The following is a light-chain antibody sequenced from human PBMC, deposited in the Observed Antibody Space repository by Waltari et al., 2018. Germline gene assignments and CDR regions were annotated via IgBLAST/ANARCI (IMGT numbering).Light chain of an antibody. CDR2: KNT. Sequence: QSVLTQPPSASGTPGQRVIISCSGSSSNIGSNYVYWSQQVPGTAPKLLIDKNTHRPSGVPDRFSGSKSGTSASLAISGLRSEDEADYYCAAWDDSLSGHVVFGGGTKLTAL. J-gene: IGLJ2*01. CDR3: AAWDDSLSGHVV. CDR1: SSNIGSNY. V-gene: IGLV1-47*01.